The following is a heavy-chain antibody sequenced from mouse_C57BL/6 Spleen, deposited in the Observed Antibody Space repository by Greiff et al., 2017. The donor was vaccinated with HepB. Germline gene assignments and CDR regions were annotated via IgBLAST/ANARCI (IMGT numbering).Heavy chain of an antibody. CDR3: ARSDDGYYDYFDY. D-gene: IGHD2-3*01. CDR1: GYTFTSYD. V-gene: IGHV1-85*01. J-gene: IGHJ2*01. CDR2: IYPRDGST. Sequence: VHLVESGPELVKPGASVKLSCKASGYTFTSYDINWVKQRPGQGLEWIGWIYPRDGSTKYNEKFKGKATLTVDTSSSTAYMELHSLTSEDSAVYFCARSDDGYYDYFDYWGQGTTLTVSS.